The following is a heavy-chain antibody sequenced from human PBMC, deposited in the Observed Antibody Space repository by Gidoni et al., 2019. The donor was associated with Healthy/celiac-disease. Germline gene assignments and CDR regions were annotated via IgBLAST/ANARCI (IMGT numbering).Heavy chain of an antibody. V-gene: IGHV3-30-3*01. Sequence: QVQLVESGGGVVQPGRSMRLSCAASGFTFSSYAMHWVRQAQGKGLEWVAVISYDGSNKYYADSVKCRFTISRDNSKNTLYLQMNSLRAEDTAVYYCARDIVGAVAGTGNWFDPWGQGTLVTVSS. D-gene: IGHD6-19*01. CDR1: GFTFSSYA. J-gene: IGHJ5*02. CDR2: ISYDGSNK. CDR3: ARDIVGAVAGTGNWFDP.